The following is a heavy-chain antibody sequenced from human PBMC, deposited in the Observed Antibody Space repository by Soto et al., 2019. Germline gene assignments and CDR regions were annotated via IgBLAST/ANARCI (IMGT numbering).Heavy chain of an antibody. D-gene: IGHD2-21*02. CDR3: ASLGVGDWANYYYYYGMDD. CDR1: GFTLSVYA. Sequence: GGSLRLSCSAPGFTLSVYAMTWVRQAPGKGLEWVSAVTANGGSTYSADSVKGRFTISRDNSKNTLFLQMNSLRAEDTAVYYCASLGVGDWANYYYYYGMDDWGQGTTVTVSS. CDR2: VTANGGST. J-gene: IGHJ6*02. V-gene: IGHV3-23*01.